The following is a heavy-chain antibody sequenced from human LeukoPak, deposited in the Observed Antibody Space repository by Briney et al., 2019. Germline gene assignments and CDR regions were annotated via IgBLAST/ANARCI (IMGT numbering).Heavy chain of an antibody. Sequence: SETLSLTCTVSGGSISSGDYYWGWIRQPPGKGLEWIGSIYYSGSTYYNPSLKSRVTISVDTSKNQFSLKLSSVTAADTAVYYCARERAMNDSNAFDIWGQGTMVTVSS. J-gene: IGHJ3*02. D-gene: IGHD2-21*02. V-gene: IGHV4-39*07. CDR2: IYYSGST. CDR3: ARERAMNDSNAFDI. CDR1: GGSISSGDYY.